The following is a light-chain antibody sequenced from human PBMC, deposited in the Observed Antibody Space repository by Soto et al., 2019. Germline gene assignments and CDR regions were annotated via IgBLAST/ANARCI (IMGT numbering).Light chain of an antibody. Sequence: QSVLTQPPSVSAAPGQKVTISCSGSSSNIAQNYVYWYQQLPGTAPKLLIFDNAKRPSGIPDRFSGSQSGTSATLGITGLQTGDEADYYCGTWDISLSVVFGGGTKLTVL. CDR3: GTWDISLSVV. J-gene: IGLJ2*01. CDR2: DNA. CDR1: SSNIAQNY. V-gene: IGLV1-51*01.